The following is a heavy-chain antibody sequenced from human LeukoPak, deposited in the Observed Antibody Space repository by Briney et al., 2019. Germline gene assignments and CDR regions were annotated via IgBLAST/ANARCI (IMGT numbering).Heavy chain of an antibody. D-gene: IGHD5-18*01. V-gene: IGHV1-18*01. CDR2: ISAYNGNT. CDR1: GYTFTSYG. J-gene: IGHJ4*02. CDR3: ARAGYSYGESYFDY. Sequence: ASVKVSCKASGYTFTSYGISWVRQAPGQGLEWMGWISAYNGNTNYAQKLQGRVTMTTDTSTSTAYMELSSLRSEDTAVYYCARAGYSYGESYFDYWGQGTLVTVSS.